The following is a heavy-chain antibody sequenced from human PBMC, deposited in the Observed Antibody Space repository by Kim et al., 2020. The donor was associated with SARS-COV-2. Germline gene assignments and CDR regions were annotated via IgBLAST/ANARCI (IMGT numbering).Heavy chain of an antibody. D-gene: IGHD2-2*01. J-gene: IGHJ4*02. V-gene: IGHV3-30*18. CDR1: GFTFSSYG. CDR3: AKGGLSGFY. CDR2: ISYDGSNK. Sequence: GGSLRLSCAASGFTFSSYGMHWVRQAPGKGLEWVAVISYDGSNKYYANSVKGRFTISRDNSKNTLYLQMNSLRAEDTAVYYCAKGGLSGFYWGQGTLVTVSS.